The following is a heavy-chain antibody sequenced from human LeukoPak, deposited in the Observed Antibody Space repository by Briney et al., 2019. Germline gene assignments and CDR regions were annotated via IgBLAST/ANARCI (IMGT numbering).Heavy chain of an antibody. J-gene: IGHJ6*03. CDR3: ARVGPWVNPDYYYYYMDV. CDR2: ISSSGSTI. CDR1: GFTFSSYE. Sequence: GGSLRLSCAASGFTFSSYEMNWVRQAPGKGLEWVSYISSSGSTIYYADSVKGRFTISRDNAKNSLYLQMNSLRAEDAAVYYCARVGPWVNPDYYYYYMDVWGKGTTVTVSS. V-gene: IGHV3-48*03. D-gene: IGHD1-14*01.